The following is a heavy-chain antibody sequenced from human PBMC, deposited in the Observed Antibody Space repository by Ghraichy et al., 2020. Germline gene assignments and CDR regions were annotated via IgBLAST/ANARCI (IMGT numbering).Heavy chain of an antibody. CDR2: IYYSGST. CDR1: GGSISSGSYY. D-gene: IGHD3-3*01. V-gene: IGHV4-39*01. CDR3: AGHALRFLGWLSYAFDI. J-gene: IGHJ3*02. Sequence: SETLSLTCTVSGGSISSGSYYWGWIRQPPGKGLEWIGSIYYSGSTYYNPSLKSRVTISVDTSKNQFSLKLSPVTAADTAVYYCAGHALRFLGWLSYAFDIWGQGTMVTVSS.